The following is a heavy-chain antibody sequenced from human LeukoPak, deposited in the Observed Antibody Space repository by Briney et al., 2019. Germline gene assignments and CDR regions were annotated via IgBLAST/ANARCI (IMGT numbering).Heavy chain of an antibody. CDR1: GGSISSCNW. CDR3: ARDSGYDFYYYYYGMDV. D-gene: IGHD3-3*01. CDR2: IYHSGST. V-gene: IGHV4-4*02. J-gene: IGHJ6*02. Sequence: SGTLSLTCAVSGGSISSCNWWSWVRQPPGKGLEWIGEIYHSGSTNYNPSLKSRVTISVDKSKNQFSLKLSSVTAADTAVYYCARDSGYDFYYYYYGMDVWGQGTTVTVSS.